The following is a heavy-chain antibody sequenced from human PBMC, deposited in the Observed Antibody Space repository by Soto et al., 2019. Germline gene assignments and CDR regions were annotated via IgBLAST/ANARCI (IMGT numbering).Heavy chain of an antibody. V-gene: IGHV3-21*01. CDR2: ISSSSSYI. J-gene: IGHJ6*02. D-gene: IGHD3-10*01. Sequence: PGGSLRLSCAASGFTFSSYSMNWVRQAPGKGLEWVSSISSSSSYIYYADSVKGRFTIPRDNAKNSLYLQMNSLRAEDTAVYYCARDLIAITMVRGVMDGMDVWGQGTTVTVSS. CDR3: ARDLIAITMVRGVMDGMDV. CDR1: GFTFSSYS.